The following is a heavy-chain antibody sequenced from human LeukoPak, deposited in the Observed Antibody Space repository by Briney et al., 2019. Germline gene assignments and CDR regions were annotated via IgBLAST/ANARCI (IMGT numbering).Heavy chain of an antibody. D-gene: IGHD3-10*01. V-gene: IGHV4-38-2*02. CDR3: ARDSGTTGEVKFDP. J-gene: IGHJ5*02. CDR2: ISGSGTI. CDR1: GYSISSGYY. Sequence: SETLSLTCTVSGYSISSGYYWGWIRQPAGKGLEWIGRISGSGTITYNPALQSRLSISIDTSKNQFSLNLMSVTAADTAVYYCARDSGTTGEVKFDPWGQGTLVTVSS.